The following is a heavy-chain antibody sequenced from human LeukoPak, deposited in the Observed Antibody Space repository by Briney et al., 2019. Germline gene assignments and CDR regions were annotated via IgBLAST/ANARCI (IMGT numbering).Heavy chain of an antibody. D-gene: IGHD6-13*01. Sequence: SGGSLRLSCAASGFTFSGSAMHWVRQAAGKGLEWVGRIRSKANTYATAYAASVKGRFTISRDDSKNTAYLQLNSLKTEDTAVYYCTTAVGTDFYDYGLDAWGQGTTVTVSS. CDR1: GFTFSGSA. CDR3: TTAVGTDFYDYGLDA. CDR2: IRSKANTYAT. J-gene: IGHJ6*02. V-gene: IGHV3-73*01.